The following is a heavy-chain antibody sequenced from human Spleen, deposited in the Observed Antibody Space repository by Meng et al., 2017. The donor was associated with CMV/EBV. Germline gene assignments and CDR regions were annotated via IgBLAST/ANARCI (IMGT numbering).Heavy chain of an antibody. CDR1: GGSVRSGSHY. CDR3: ARDSGGGFDP. Sequence: SETLSLTCTVSGGSVRSGSHYWSWIRQPPGNRLEWIGYIYDTGNTNYNPSLKSRVTISVDTSKNQFSLKLSSVTAADTAVYYCARDSGGGFDPWGQGTLVTVSS. CDR2: IYDTGNT. D-gene: IGHD3-16*01. J-gene: IGHJ5*02. V-gene: IGHV4-61*01.